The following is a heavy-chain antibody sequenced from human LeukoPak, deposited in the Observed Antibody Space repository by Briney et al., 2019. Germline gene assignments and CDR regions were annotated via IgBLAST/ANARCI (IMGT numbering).Heavy chain of an antibody. CDR2: ISSNGGST. D-gene: IGHD5-18*01. CDR1: GSTFSSYA. J-gene: IGHJ4*02. Sequence: GGSLRLSCSASGSTFSSYAMHWVRQAPGKGLEYVSAISSNGGSTYYADSVKGRFTISRDNSKNTLYLQMSSLRAEDTAVYYCVKEYRKAAMVTFMFDYWGQGTLVTVSS. CDR3: VKEYRKAAMVTFMFDY. V-gene: IGHV3-64D*06.